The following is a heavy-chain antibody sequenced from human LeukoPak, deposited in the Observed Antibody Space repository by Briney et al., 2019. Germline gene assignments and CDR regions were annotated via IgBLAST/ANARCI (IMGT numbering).Heavy chain of an antibody. D-gene: IGHD6-19*01. Sequence: SETLSLTCTVSGYSISSGYYWGWIRQPPGKGLEWIGSIYHSGTTYCDPSLKSRVTISVDTSKNQFSLKLSSVTAADTAVYYCARARYSSGWSSYYFDYWGQGTLVTVSS. CDR2: IYHSGTT. CDR3: ARARYSSGWSSYYFDY. V-gene: IGHV4-38-2*02. J-gene: IGHJ4*02. CDR1: GYSISSGYY.